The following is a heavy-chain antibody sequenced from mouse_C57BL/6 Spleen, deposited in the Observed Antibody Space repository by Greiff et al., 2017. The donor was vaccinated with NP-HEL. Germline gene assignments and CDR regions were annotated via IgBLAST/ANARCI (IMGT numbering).Heavy chain of an antibody. CDR3: ARRNYYDSPLGYFDV. J-gene: IGHJ1*03. CDR1: GYAFTYFL. Sequence: VQLQQSGAELVRPGTSVKVSCKAFGYAFTYFLFVWVKPRPGQGLEVIGVINPGSGGSNYNEKFKGKATLTAVKSSSTAYMQVSSLTSEDSAVDVCARRNYYDSPLGYFDVWGTGTTVTVSS. CDR2: INPGSGGS. V-gene: IGHV1-54*01. D-gene: IGHD1-1*01.